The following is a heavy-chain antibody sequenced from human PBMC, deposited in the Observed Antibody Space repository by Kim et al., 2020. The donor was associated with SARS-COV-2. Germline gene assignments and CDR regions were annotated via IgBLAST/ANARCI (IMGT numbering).Heavy chain of an antibody. D-gene: IGHD3-10*01. CDR3: AVLLWFGEPRVIDY. Sequence: SETLSLTCTVSGGSISSSSYYWGWIRQPPGKGLEWIGSIYYSGSTYYNPSLKGRVTISVDTSKNQFSLKLSSVTAADTAVYYCAVLLWFGEPRVIDYWGQGTMVTVSS. J-gene: IGHJ4*02. V-gene: IGHV4-39*01. CDR2: IYYSGST. CDR1: GGSISSSSYY.